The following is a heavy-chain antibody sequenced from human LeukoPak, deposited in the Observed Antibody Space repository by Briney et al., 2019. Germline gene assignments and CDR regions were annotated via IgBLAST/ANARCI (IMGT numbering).Heavy chain of an antibody. V-gene: IGHV1-18*01. CDR2: ISAYNGNT. Sequence: ASVKVSCKASGYTFTSYGISWVRQAPGQGLEWMGWISAYNGNTNYAQKLQGRVTMTTDTSTSTAYMELRSLRSDDTAVYYCARVDYYYDSSGPFDYWGQGTLVTVSS. CDR1: GYTFTSYG. D-gene: IGHD3-22*01. CDR3: ARVDYYYDSSGPFDY. J-gene: IGHJ4*02.